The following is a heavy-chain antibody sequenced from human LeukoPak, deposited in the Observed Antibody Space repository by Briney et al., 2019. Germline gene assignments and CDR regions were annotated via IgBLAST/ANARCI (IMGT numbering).Heavy chain of an antibody. Sequence: ASVKVSCKVSGYTLTELALHWVRQAPGKGLEWMGGFDAEDGETIYAQKFQGRVTMTEDTSTDTAYMELSSLRSEDTAVYYCATDRHYLRHYDSSGYYFFDYWGQGTLVTVSS. V-gene: IGHV1-24*01. CDR2: FDAEDGET. CDR1: GYTLTELA. D-gene: IGHD3-22*01. CDR3: ATDRHYLRHYDSSGYYFFDY. J-gene: IGHJ4*02.